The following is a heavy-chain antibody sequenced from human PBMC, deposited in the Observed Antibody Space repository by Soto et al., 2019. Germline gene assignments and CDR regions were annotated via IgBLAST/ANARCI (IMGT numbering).Heavy chain of an antibody. CDR3: ARDHNIAAAGLSISRVDDAFDI. Sequence: ASVKVSCKASGGTFSSYAISWVRQAPGQGLEWMGGIIPIFGTANYAQKFQGRVTITADESTSTAYMELRSLGSEDTAVYYCARDHNIAAAGLSISRVDDAFDIWGQGTMVTVSS. CDR1: GGTFSSYA. CDR2: IIPIFGTA. D-gene: IGHD6-13*01. V-gene: IGHV1-69*13. J-gene: IGHJ3*02.